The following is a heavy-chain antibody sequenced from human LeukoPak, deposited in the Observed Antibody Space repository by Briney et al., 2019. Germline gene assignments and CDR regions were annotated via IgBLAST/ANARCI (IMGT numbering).Heavy chain of an antibody. V-gene: IGHV4-59*01. Sequence: KPSETLSLTCTVSGGSMSNYYWIWIRQPPGKGLEWIGYIYYSGTTSYNPSLKSRVTMSVDTSKNQFSLNVNSVTAADAAVYYCARGQFYHDSTGYLDWGQGTLVTVSS. D-gene: IGHD3-22*01. CDR1: GGSMSNYY. J-gene: IGHJ4*02. CDR3: ARGQFYHDSTGYLD. CDR2: IYYSGTT.